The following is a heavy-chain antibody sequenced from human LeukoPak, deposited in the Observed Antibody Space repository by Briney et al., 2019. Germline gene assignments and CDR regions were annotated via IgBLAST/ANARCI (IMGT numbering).Heavy chain of an antibody. D-gene: IGHD6-19*01. J-gene: IGHJ4*02. CDR2: INSDGSSS. CDR1: GFTFSSYW. CDR3: ARAPNLYSSGG. V-gene: IGHV3-74*01. Sequence: GGSLRLSCAASGFTFSSYWMHWVRQAPGKGLVWVSRINSDGSSSSYADSVKGRFTISRDNAKNTLYLQMNSLSAEDTAVYYCARAPNLYSSGGWGQGTLVTVSS.